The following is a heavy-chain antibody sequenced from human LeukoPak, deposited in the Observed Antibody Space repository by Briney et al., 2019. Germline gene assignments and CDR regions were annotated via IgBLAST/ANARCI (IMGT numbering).Heavy chain of an antibody. Sequence: PSETLSLTCTVSGGSVSSGSYYWSWIRQPPGKGLEWIGYIYYSGSTNYNPSLKSRVTTSVDTSKNQFSLKLGSVTAADTAVYYCASYSSSWYYFDYWGQGTLVTVSS. CDR1: GGSVSSGSYY. J-gene: IGHJ4*02. D-gene: IGHD6-13*01. V-gene: IGHV4-61*01. CDR2: IYYSGST. CDR3: ASYSSSWYYFDY.